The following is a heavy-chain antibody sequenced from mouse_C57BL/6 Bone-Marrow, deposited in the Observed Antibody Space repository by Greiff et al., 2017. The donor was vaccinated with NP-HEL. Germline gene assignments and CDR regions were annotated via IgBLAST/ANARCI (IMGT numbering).Heavy chain of an antibody. D-gene: IGHD1-2*01. J-gene: IGHJ4*01. Sequence: QVQLQQPGAELVRPGTSVKLSCKASGYTFTSYWMHWVKQRPGQGLEWIGVIDPSDSSTNYNQKFKGKATLTVDPSSSTAYMQLSSLTSEDSAVYYCERGRRRRSAMDYWGQGTSVTVSS. CDR1: GYTFTSYW. CDR3: ERGRRRRSAMDY. CDR2: IDPSDSST. V-gene: IGHV1-59*01.